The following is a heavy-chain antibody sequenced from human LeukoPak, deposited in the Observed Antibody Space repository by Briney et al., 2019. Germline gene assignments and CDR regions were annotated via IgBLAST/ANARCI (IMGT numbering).Heavy chain of an antibody. V-gene: IGHV3-23*01. Sequence: GGSLRLSCAASGFTFSSYAMSWVRQAPGKGLEWVSAISGSGGSTYYADSVKGRFTISRDNSKNTLYLQMNSLRAEDTAVYYCARDGGEQLRGDWFDPWGQGTLVTVSS. J-gene: IGHJ5*02. D-gene: IGHD6-6*01. CDR2: ISGSGGST. CDR3: ARDGGEQLRGDWFDP. CDR1: GFTFSSYA.